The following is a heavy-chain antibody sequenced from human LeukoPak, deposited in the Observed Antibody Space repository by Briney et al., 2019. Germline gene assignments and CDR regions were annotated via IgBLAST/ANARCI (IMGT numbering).Heavy chain of an antibody. CDR2: FIPLLGAA. CDR1: GGTFSNYA. CDR3: ARDMVADGDYGAYMDV. V-gene: IGHV1-69*05. J-gene: IGHJ6*03. Sequence: SVKLSCKASGGTFSNYAFSWVRQAPGQGLEWMGGFIPLLGAANYAQEFKGRVTITTDESTSTAYMELSSLRSEDTAVYYCARDMVADGDYGAYMDVWGKGTTVTVS. D-gene: IGHD4-17*01.